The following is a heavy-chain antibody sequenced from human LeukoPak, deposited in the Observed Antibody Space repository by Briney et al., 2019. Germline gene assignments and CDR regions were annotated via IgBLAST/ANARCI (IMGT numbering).Heavy chain of an antibody. V-gene: IGHV3-21*01. CDR1: GFTFSSYS. CDR2: ISSSSSYI. D-gene: IGHD4-17*01. Sequence: SGGSLRLSCAASGFTFSSYSMNWVRQAPGKGLEWVSSISSSSSYISYADSVKGRFTISRDNAKNSLYLQMNSLRAEDTAVYYCARGLGDYDAFDVWGHGTRVTVAS. J-gene: IGHJ3*01. CDR3: ARGLGDYDAFDV.